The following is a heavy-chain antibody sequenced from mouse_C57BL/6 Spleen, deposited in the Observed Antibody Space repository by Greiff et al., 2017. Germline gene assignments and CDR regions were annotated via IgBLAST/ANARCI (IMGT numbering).Heavy chain of an antibody. D-gene: IGHD1-2*01. J-gene: IGHJ1*03. V-gene: IGHV1-64*01. CDR3: SRNYGTGYFDV. CDR1: GYTFTSYW. CDR2: IHPNSGST. Sequence: VQLQQPGAELVKPGASVKLSCKASGYTFTSYWMHWVKQRPGQGLEWIGMIHPNSGSTNYNEKFKSKATLTVDKSSSTAYMQLSSLTSEDSAVYYGSRNYGTGYFDVWGTGTTVTVSS.